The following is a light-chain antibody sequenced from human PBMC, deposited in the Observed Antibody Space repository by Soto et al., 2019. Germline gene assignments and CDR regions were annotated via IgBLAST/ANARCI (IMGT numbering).Light chain of an antibody. CDR3: QEYNGWPPYT. CDR2: GAS. Sequence: EVLITQSPATLSVSPGERATLSCRASQSVNNNLAWYQQKPGQAPRLLIYGASTRATGIPSRFSGSGSETEFTLTIGSLQSEDFAVYYCQEYNGWPPYTFGQGTKVDIK. CDR1: QSVNNN. V-gene: IGKV3-15*01. J-gene: IGKJ2*01.